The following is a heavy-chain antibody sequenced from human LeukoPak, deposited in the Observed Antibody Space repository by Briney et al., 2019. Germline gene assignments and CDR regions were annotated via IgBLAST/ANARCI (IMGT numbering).Heavy chain of an antibody. CDR3: ARGGSVPATRSFDY. CDR1: GFTVSSDY. CDR2: IYSGGST. J-gene: IGHJ4*02. D-gene: IGHD6-19*01. Sequence: GGSLRLSCAASGFTVSSDYMSWVRQAPGKGLAWLSVIYSGGSTYYADSVKGRFTISRDNSKNTVYLQMNSLRVEDTAVYYCARGGSVPATRSFDYWGQGTLVTVSS. V-gene: IGHV3-66*01.